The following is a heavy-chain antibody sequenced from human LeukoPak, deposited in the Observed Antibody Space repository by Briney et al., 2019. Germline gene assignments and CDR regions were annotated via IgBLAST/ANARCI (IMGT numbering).Heavy chain of an antibody. CDR2: LSYSGTT. CDR3: ARHKISGNYYSALDI. D-gene: IGHD3-10*01. Sequence: SETLSLTCSVSGDSIIGYYWGWIRQPPGKGLEWIGSLSYSGTTYYNPSLKSRVTISIDTSKNQFSLKMSSATAADTAVYYCARHKISGNYYSALDIWGQGTMLTVSS. V-gene: IGHV4-39*01. CDR1: GDSIIGYY. J-gene: IGHJ3*02.